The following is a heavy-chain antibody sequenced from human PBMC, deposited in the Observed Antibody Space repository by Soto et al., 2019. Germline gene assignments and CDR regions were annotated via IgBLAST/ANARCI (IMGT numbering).Heavy chain of an antibody. V-gene: IGHV4-59*08. Sequence: SETLSLTCTVSGGSISSYYWSWIRQPPGKGLEWIGYIYYSGSTYYNPSLKSRVTISVDTSKNQFSLKLNSVTAADTAVYYCARRRATPTYFDYWGQGTLVTVSS. CDR1: GGSISSYY. CDR2: IYYSGST. CDR3: ARRRATPTYFDY. J-gene: IGHJ4*02.